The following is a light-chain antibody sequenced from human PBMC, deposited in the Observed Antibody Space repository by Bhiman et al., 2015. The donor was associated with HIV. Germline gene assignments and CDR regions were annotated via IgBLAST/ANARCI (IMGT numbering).Light chain of an antibody. CDR1: GSNIGNNS. CDR2: DSD. J-gene: IGLJ1*01. CDR3: GTWDSSLSAGGV. Sequence: QSVLTQPPSVSAAPGQKVTISCSGSGSNIGNNSVSWYQQFPGTAPKLLIYDSDKRPSGIPDRFSGSKSGTSATLGITGLQTGDEADYYCGTWDSSLSAGGVFGTGTKVTVL. V-gene: IGLV1-51*01.